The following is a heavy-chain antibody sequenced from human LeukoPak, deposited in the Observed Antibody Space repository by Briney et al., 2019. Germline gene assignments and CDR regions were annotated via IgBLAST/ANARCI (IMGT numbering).Heavy chain of an antibody. CDR3: ATSGTYYDILTGYYY. Sequence: ASVKVSCKASGYTFTSYDINWVRQATGQGLEWMGWMNPNSGNTGYAQKFQGRVTMTRNTSISTAYMELSSLRSEDTAVYYCATSGTYYDILTGYYYWGQGTLVTVSS. J-gene: IGHJ4*02. CDR1: GYTFTSYD. CDR2: MNPNSGNT. D-gene: IGHD3-9*01. V-gene: IGHV1-8*01.